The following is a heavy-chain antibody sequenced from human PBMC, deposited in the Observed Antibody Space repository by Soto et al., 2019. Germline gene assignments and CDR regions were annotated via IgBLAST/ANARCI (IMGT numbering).Heavy chain of an antibody. V-gene: IGHV1-69*01. CDR2: IIPIFGTA. CDR3: ARGPTVTLYYYYGMDV. CDR1: GGSFSGYA. Sequence: GASVKVSCTASGGSFSGYAISWVRQAPGQGLEWMGGIIPIFGTANYAQKFQGRVTITADESTSTAYMELSSLRSEDTDVYYCARGPTVTLYYYYGMDVWGQGTTVTVSS. J-gene: IGHJ6*02. D-gene: IGHD4-17*01.